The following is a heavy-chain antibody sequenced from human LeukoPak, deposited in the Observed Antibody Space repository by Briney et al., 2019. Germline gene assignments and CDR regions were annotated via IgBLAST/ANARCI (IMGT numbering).Heavy chain of an antibody. Sequence: PGGTLRLSCAASGFTFSSYSMNWVRQAPGKGLEWVSSISSSSSYTYYADSVKGRFTISRDNAKNSLYLQMNSLRAEDTAVYYCARGNWFDPWGQGTLVTVSS. V-gene: IGHV3-21*01. CDR3: ARGNWFDP. CDR2: ISSSSSYT. CDR1: GFTFSSYS. J-gene: IGHJ5*02.